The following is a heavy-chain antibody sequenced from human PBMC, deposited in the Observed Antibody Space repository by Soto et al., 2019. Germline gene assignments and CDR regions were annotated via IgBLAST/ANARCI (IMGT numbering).Heavy chain of an antibody. CDR2: ISYDGSNK. J-gene: IGHJ6*02. Sequence: QVQLVESGGGVVQPGRSLRLSCAASGFTFSNNAMDWVRQAPGKGREWVAGISYDGSNKYSAESVKGRFTISRDNSKDTLFLQMNSLRAEDTDVYYCSRATTTSAFSAMDVWGQGTTVTVSS. D-gene: IGHD1-1*01. CDR1: GFTFSNNA. CDR3: SRATTTSAFSAMDV. V-gene: IGHV3-30-3*01.